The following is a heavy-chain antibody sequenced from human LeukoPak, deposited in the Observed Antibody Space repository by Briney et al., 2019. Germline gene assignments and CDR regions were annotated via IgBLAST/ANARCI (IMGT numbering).Heavy chain of an antibody. Sequence: SETLSLTCTVSGGSISSYYWSWIRQPPGKGLEWIGYIYYSWSTNYNPSLKSRVTISVDTSKHQFSLKLSSVTAADTAVYYCARAVSWTDYYYYMDVWGKGTTVTVSS. CDR2: IYYSWST. J-gene: IGHJ6*03. V-gene: IGHV4-59*01. CDR3: ARAVSWTDYYYYMDV. CDR1: GGSISSYY. D-gene: IGHD6-13*01.